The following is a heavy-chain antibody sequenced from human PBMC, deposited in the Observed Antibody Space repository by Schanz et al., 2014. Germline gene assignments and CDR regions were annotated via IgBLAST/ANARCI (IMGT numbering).Heavy chain of an antibody. V-gene: IGHV1-18*01. CDR2: ISAYTNNT. CDR3: ARGGGPEDVFDI. D-gene: IGHD5-12*01. CDR1: RYTFNTYG. Sequence: QGQLVQSGPEVKEPGASVKVSCEASRYTFNTYGLNWVRQAPGQGLEWMGWISAYTNNTNYAQKVQGRVTMTTDTSTSTASMELSSLRSDDTAVYYCARGGGPEDVFDIWGQGTILTVSS. J-gene: IGHJ3*02.